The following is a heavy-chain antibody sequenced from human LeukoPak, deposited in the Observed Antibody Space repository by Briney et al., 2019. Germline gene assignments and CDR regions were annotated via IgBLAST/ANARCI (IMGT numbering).Heavy chain of an antibody. CDR3: AKDLGYCSGTSCSAIDY. Sequence: GGSLRLSCAASGFTFSSYGIHWVRQAPGKGLDWVAVISYDGSNQYFADSVKGRFTISRDNSKNTLYLQMNSLIPEDTAVYYCAKDLGYCSGTSCSAIDYWGQGTLVTVSS. V-gene: IGHV3-30*18. J-gene: IGHJ4*02. CDR2: ISYDGSNQ. CDR1: GFTFSSYG. D-gene: IGHD2-15*01.